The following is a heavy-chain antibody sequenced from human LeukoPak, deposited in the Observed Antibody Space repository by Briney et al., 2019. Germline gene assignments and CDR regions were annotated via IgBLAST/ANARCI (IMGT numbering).Heavy chain of an antibody. J-gene: IGHJ4*02. Sequence: GESLKTSCKGSGYSFTSYWIGWVRQMPGKGLEWMGIIYPGDSDTRYSPSFQGQVTISADKSISTAYLQWSSLKASDTAMYYCASAKYSSSLRYGFDYWGQGTLVTVSS. CDR3: ASAKYSSSLRYGFDY. D-gene: IGHD6-6*01. CDR1: GYSFTSYW. V-gene: IGHV5-51*01. CDR2: IYPGDSDT.